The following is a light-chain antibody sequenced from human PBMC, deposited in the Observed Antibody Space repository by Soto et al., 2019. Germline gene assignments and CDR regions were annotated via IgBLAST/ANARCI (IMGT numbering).Light chain of an antibody. CDR1: QSISTNY. Sequence: EIVVTTSPGTLSLSPGERANLSCRASQSISTNYLACYHQKPGQAPRLLIYGASNRATGIPDRFSGSGSGTDLTLTISRLEPEDFGVYYCQQYGSSPWTFGHGTKVEL. CDR3: QQYGSSPWT. V-gene: IGKV3-20*01. J-gene: IGKJ1*01. CDR2: GAS.